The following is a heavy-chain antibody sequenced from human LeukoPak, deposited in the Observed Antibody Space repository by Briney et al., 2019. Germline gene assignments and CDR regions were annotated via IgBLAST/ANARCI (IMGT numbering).Heavy chain of an antibody. J-gene: IGHJ6*04. CDR1: GGSISSYY. CDR2: IYYSGST. V-gene: IGHV4-59*01. Sequence: SETLSLTRTVSGGSISSYYWSWIRQPPGKGLEWIGYIYYSGSTNYNPSLKSRVTISVDTSKNQFSLKLSSVTAADTAVYYCARGSRTMVYYYGMDVWGKGTTVTVSS. CDR3: ARGSRTMVYYYGMDV. D-gene: IGHD3-10*01.